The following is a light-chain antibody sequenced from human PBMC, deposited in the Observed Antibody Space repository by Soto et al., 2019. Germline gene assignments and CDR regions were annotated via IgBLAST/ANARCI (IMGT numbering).Light chain of an antibody. V-gene: IGKV3-20*01. CDR1: QSVSSSY. Sequence: EIVVTQSPGTLSLSPVERVTLSCRASQSVSSSYLAWYQQKPGQAPRLLIYGASSRATGIPDRFSGSGSGTDFTLTISRLEPEDFAVYYCQQYDSSPYTFVQGTKLEIK. CDR2: GAS. CDR3: QQYDSSPYT. J-gene: IGKJ2*01.